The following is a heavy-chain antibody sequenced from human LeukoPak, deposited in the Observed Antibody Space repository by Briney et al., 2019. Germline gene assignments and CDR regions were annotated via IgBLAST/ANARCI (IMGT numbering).Heavy chain of an antibody. V-gene: IGHV3-23*01. CDR3: AKYTEASLYDSSGYYSIDFDY. CDR2: ISGSGGST. CDR1: GFTFSDYY. D-gene: IGHD3-22*01. Sequence: GGSLRLSCAASGFTFSDYYMSWLRQAPGKGREWVSAISGSGGSTYYADSVKGRFTISRDNSKNTLYLQMNSLRAEDTAVYYCAKYTEASLYDSSGYYSIDFDYWGQGTLVTVSS. J-gene: IGHJ4*02.